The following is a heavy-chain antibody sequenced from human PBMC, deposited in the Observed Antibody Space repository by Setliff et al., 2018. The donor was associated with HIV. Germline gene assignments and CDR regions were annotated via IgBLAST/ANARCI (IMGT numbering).Heavy chain of an antibody. CDR2: ISGSGGST. J-gene: IGHJ5*02. CDR3: ARVSPWFDP. CDR1: GFPFRSYA. V-gene: IGHV3-23*01. Sequence: PVGSLRLACAASGFPFRSYAMSWVRQAPGKGLEWVSAISGSGGSTYYADSVKGRFTISRDNSKNTLYLQMNSLRAEDTAVYYCARVSPWFDPWGQGTLVTVSS.